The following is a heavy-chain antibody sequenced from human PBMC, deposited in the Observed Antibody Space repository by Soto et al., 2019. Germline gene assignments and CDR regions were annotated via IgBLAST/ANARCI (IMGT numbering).Heavy chain of an antibody. CDR2: IYYSGST. CDR1: GGSISSSSYY. CDR3: AGLWRDIVVVVAASDGWYFDY. J-gene: IGHJ4*02. V-gene: IGHV4-39*01. D-gene: IGHD2-15*01. Sequence: SETLSLTCTVSGGSISSSSYYWGWIRQPPGKGLEWIGSIYYSGSTYYNPSLKSRVTISVDTSKNQFSLKLSSVTAADTAVYYCAGLWRDIVVVVAASDGWYFDYWGQGTLVTVSS.